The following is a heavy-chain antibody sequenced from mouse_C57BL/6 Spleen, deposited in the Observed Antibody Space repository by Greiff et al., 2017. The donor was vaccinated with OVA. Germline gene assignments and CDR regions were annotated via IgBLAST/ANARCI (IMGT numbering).Heavy chain of an antibody. D-gene: IGHD1-1*01. Sequence: EVHLVESGGGLVKPGGSLKLPCAASGFTFSDYGMHWVRQAPETGLEWVAYISSGSSTIYYADTVKGRFTISRDNAKNTLFLQMTSLRSEDTAMYYCARRDYGSSYEAMDDWGQGTSVTVSS. V-gene: IGHV5-17*01. CDR1: GFTFSDYG. CDR3: ARRDYGSSYEAMDD. J-gene: IGHJ4*01. CDR2: ISSGSSTI.